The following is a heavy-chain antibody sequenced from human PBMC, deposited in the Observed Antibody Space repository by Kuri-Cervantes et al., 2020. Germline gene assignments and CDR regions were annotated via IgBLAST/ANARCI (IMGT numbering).Heavy chain of an antibody. CDR2: ISNSGDTI. V-gene: IGHV3-48*03. CDR3: ARETYFKSDY. Sequence: GGSLRLSCAASGFIFSAYEMNWVRQAPGKGLDWVSYISNSGDTIYYADSVKGRFTISRDNAKNTLFLQMNSLRDEDTAVYYCARETYFKSDYWGQGTLVTVSS. CDR1: GFIFSAYE. J-gene: IGHJ4*02. D-gene: IGHD3-10*01.